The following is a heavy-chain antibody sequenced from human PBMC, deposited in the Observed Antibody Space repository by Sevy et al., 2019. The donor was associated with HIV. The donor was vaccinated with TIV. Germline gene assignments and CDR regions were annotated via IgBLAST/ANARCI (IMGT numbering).Heavy chain of an antibody. CDR3: AKDRGYCSGGSCYIQV. Sequence: ASVKVSCKGSGYSFTSFGISWVRQAPGQGLEWMGWINTKNGNANYAQKYQGRVTMTRDTSTSTAYMELRSLRSDDTAVYYCAKDRGYCSGGSCYIQVWGQGTLVTVSS. D-gene: IGHD2-15*01. V-gene: IGHV1-18*01. CDR1: GYSFTSFG. J-gene: IGHJ1*01. CDR2: INTKNGNA.